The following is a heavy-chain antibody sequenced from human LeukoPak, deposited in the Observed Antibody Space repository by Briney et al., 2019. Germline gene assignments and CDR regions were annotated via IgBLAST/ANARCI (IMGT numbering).Heavy chain of an antibody. J-gene: IGHJ4*02. CDR1: GFTFRSYA. D-gene: IGHD2-2*01. V-gene: IGHV3-23*01. CDR2: ISGNGGGT. Sequence: GGSLRLSCAPSGFTFRSYAMSWVRQAPGKGLECVSAISGNGGGTYYADSVKGRFTISRDNSKNTLYLQMTSLRAEDTAVYYCAKGDCSSTSCYAPADYWGQGTLATVSS. CDR3: AKGDCSSTSCYAPADY.